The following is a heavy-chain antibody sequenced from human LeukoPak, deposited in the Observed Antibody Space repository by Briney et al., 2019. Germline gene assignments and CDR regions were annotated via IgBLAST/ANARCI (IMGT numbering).Heavy chain of an antibody. CDR2: IYHSGST. J-gene: IGHJ4*02. D-gene: IGHD3-10*01. CDR3: ARADYYGSGKHFDY. Sequence: PSETLSLTCTVSGYSISSGYYWGWIRQPPGKGLEWIGSIYHSGSTYYNPSLKSRVTISVDTSKNQFSLKLSSVTAADTAVYYCARADYYGSGKHFDYWGQGTLVTVSS. V-gene: IGHV4-38-2*02. CDR1: GYSISSGYY.